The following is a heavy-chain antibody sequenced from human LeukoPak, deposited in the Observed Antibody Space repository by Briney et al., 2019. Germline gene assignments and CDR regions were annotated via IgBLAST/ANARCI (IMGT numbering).Heavy chain of an antibody. CDR3: ARDWVGYCSGGSCYSTTEFDY. Sequence: GASVTVSCKASGGTFSSYAISWVRQAPGQGLEWMGGTIPIFGTANYAQKFQGRVTITADKSTSTAYMELSSLRSEDTAVYYCARDWVGYCSGGSCYSTTEFDYWGQGTLVTVSS. J-gene: IGHJ4*02. CDR1: GGTFSSYA. D-gene: IGHD2-15*01. V-gene: IGHV1-69*06. CDR2: TIPIFGTA.